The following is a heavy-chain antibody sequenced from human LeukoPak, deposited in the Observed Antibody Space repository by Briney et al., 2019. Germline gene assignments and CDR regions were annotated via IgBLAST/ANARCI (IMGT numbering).Heavy chain of an antibody. CDR3: AKDGELVSRYYMDV. Sequence: PGGSLRLSCAASGFTFSSYAMSWVRQAPGKGLEWVSAISGSGGSTYYADSVKGRFTISRDNSMNTLYLQMNSLRAEDTAVYYCAKDGELVSRYYMDVWGKGTTVTVSS. J-gene: IGHJ6*03. D-gene: IGHD6-13*01. CDR2: ISGSGGST. V-gene: IGHV3-23*01. CDR1: GFTFSSYA.